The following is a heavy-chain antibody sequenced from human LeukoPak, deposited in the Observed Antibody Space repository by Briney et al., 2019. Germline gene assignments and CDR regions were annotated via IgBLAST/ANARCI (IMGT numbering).Heavy chain of an antibody. CDR2: VNPSGGTT. CDR3: ARDRGGVGATFLGYGMDV. V-gene: IGHV1-46*01. J-gene: IGHJ6*02. Sequence: VASVNVSCKASGYTVTSYYLHWMRQAPGQGLEWMGIVNPSGGTTNYAQKFQGRVTLTRDTSTSTVYMVLSSLRSEDTAVYYCARDRGGVGATFLGYGMDVWGQGTTVTVSS. D-gene: IGHD1-26*01. CDR1: GYTVTSYY.